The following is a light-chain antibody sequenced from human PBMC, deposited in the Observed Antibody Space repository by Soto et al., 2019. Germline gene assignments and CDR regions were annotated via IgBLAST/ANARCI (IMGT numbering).Light chain of an antibody. CDR3: QQYNKWPRT. V-gene: IGKV3-15*01. CDR1: QSISSN. J-gene: IGKJ1*01. Sequence: EIVMTQSPATLSLSPGERATLSCRASQSISSNLAWYQQKPGQAPRLLIYGASTRATGIPARFSGSGSGTEFTLTISSXXXEDFAVYYCQQYNKWPRTFGQGTKVEXK. CDR2: GAS.